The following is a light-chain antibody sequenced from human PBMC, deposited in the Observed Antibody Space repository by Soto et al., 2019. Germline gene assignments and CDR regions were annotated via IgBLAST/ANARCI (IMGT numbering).Light chain of an antibody. V-gene: IGLV2-14*01. J-gene: IGLJ1*01. CDR2: DVN. CDR3: CSYTTSSTYV. CDR1: SSDIGAHNY. Sequence: QSALTQPASVSGYPGQSITISCTGTSSDIGAHNYVSWYQQHPGKAPKIMIYDVNDRPSDISDRFSGSKSGNTASLTISGLQAEDEADYYCCSYTTSSTYVFGPGTKLTVL.